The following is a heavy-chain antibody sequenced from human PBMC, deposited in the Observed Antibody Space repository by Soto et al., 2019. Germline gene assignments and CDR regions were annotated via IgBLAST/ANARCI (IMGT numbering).Heavy chain of an antibody. J-gene: IGHJ6*02. V-gene: IGHV3-30*18. CDR2: IADDGRIK. Sequence: GGSLRLSCGASGFIFSNYDMHWVRQAPGKGLEWVANIADDGRIKNHADSVKGRFTISRDNSKNTLYLQMNGLRDEDTAVYYCEKQEGKAYNGLDVWGQGTTVIVS. CDR1: GFIFSNYD. CDR3: EKQEGKAYNGLDV.